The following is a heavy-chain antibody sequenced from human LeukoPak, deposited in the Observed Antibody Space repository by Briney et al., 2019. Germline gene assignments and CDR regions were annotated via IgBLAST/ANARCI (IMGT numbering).Heavy chain of an antibody. Sequence: GGSLRLSCAAYGFTFSSYWMSWVRQAPGKGLEWVANIKQDGSEKYYVDSVRGRFTISRDNAKNSLYLQMNSLRAEDTAVYYCARNPVAGDFDYWGQGTLVTVSS. CDR1: GFTFSSYW. CDR3: ARNPVAGDFDY. D-gene: IGHD6-19*01. J-gene: IGHJ4*02. CDR2: IKQDGSEK. V-gene: IGHV3-7*01.